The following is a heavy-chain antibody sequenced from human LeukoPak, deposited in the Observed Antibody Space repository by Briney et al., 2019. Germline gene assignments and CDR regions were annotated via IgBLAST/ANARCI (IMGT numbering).Heavy chain of an antibody. CDR2: ISNDGSNK. D-gene: IGHD6-13*01. CDR1: GFTFSSYD. V-gene: IGHV3-30*03. CDR3: ARDSWAAAGTGDYFDY. Sequence: GGSLRLSCVVSGFTFSSYDMHWVRQASGKGLEWVAVISNDGSNKKYADSVKGRFTTSRDNSKNTLYVQMNSLRAEDTAVYYCARDSWAAAGTGDYFDYWGQGTLVTVSS. J-gene: IGHJ4*02.